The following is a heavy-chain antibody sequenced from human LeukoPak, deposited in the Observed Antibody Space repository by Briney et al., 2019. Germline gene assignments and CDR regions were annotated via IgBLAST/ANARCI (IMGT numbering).Heavy chain of an antibody. J-gene: IGHJ4*02. V-gene: IGHV3-11*04. CDR3: ASSLPFSSIAAHFDY. CDR2: ISSSGSTI. Sequence: PGGSLRLSCAASGFTFSDYYMSWIRQAPGKGLEWVSYISSSGSTIYYADSVKGRFTISRDNAKNSLYLQMNSLRAEDTAVYYCASSLPFSSIAAHFDYWGQGTLVTVSS. CDR1: GFTFSDYY. D-gene: IGHD6-25*01.